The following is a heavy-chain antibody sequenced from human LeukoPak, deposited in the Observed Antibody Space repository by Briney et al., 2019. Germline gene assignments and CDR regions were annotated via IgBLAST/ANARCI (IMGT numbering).Heavy chain of an antibody. CDR3: ARDDSTGYYGRWFDP. V-gene: IGHV1-2*02. Sequence: GASVKVSCKASGYTFTGDYMHWVRQAPGQGLEWMGWINPNSGGANYAEKFQGKVTMTRDTSISTAYMELSRLKSDDTAVYYCARDDSTGYYGRWFDPWGQGTLVTVSS. CDR2: INPNSGGA. CDR1: GYTFTGDY. J-gene: IGHJ5*02. D-gene: IGHD3-22*01.